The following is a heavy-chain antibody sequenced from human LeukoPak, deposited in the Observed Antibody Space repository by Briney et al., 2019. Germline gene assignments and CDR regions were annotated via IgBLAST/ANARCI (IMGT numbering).Heavy chain of an antibody. V-gene: IGHV3-23*01. D-gene: IGHD4-17*01. CDR2: ISGSGGST. CDR3: AKSDYGDYSFDY. Sequence: GGSLRLSCAASGFTFSSYAMSWVRQAPGKGLEWVSAISGSGGSTYHADSVKGRFTISRDNSKNTLYLQMNSLRAEDTAVYYCAKSDYGDYSFDYWGQGTLVTVSS. CDR1: GFTFSSYA. J-gene: IGHJ4*02.